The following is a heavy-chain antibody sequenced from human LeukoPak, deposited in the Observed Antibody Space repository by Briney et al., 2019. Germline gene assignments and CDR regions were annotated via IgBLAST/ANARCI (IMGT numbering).Heavy chain of an antibody. Sequence: SETLSLTCAVYGGSFSGYYWSWIRQPPGKGLEWIGEINHSGSTNYNPSLQSRVTISVDTSKNQFSLKLSSVTAADTAVYYCARGSGITMVRGVIVSGMDVWGKGTTVTVSS. CDR3: ARGSGITMVRGVIVSGMDV. V-gene: IGHV4-34*01. CDR1: GGSFSGYY. D-gene: IGHD3-10*01. J-gene: IGHJ6*04. CDR2: INHSGST.